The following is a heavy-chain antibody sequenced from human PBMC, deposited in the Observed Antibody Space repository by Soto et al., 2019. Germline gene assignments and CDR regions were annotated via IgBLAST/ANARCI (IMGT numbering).Heavy chain of an antibody. CDR1: GFTFSSYA. CDR3: ARVGFRELFVYYYGMDV. V-gene: IGHV3-30-3*01. CDR2: ISYDGSNK. J-gene: IGHJ6*02. Sequence: QVQLVESGGGVVQPGRSLRLSCAASGFTFSSYAMHWVRQAPGKGLEWVAVISYDGSNKYYADSVKGRFTISRDNSKNXXYLQMNSLRAEDTAVYYCARVGFRELFVYYYGMDVWGQGTTVTVSS. D-gene: IGHD3-10*01.